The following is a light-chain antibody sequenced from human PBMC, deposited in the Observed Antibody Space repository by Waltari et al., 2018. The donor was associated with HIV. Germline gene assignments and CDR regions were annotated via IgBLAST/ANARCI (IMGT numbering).Light chain of an antibody. CDR2: NVN. Sequence: QSALTQPASVSGSPGQSITISCTGNSSDGGNYNYVSWYQQYPGKAPKLLIYNVNNRPSGVSNRCSGAKSDNTASMSISCLKAEDEADYYCNSCTNNIARVFGTGTKVTVL. J-gene: IGLJ1*01. V-gene: IGLV2-14*03. CDR1: SSDGGNYNY. CDR3: NSCTNNIARV.